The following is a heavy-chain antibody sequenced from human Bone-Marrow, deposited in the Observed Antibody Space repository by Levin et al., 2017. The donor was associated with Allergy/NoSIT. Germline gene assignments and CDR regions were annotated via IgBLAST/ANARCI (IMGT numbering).Heavy chain of an antibody. Sequence: ASVKVSCKVSGYTLTELSMHWVRQAPGKGLEWMGGFDPEDGETIYAQKFQGRVTMTEDTSTDTAYMELSSLRSEDTAVYYCATFTRYGRTYCGGDCYSEEYFQHWGQGTLVTVSS. D-gene: IGHD2-21*02. V-gene: IGHV1-24*01. CDR3: ATFTRYGRTYCGGDCYSEEYFQH. J-gene: IGHJ1*01. CDR2: FDPEDGET. CDR1: GYTLTELS.